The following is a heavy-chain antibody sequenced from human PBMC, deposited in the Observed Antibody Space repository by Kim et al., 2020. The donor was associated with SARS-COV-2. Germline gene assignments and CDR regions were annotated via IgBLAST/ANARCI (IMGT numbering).Heavy chain of an antibody. CDR2: IYSGGST. D-gene: IGHD3-10*01. CDR1: GFPVSNNY. V-gene: IGHV3-53*01. CDR3: ARDRVINQYMYV. J-gene: IGHJ6*03. Sequence: GGSLRLSCAASGFPVSNNYMSWVRQAPGKGLEWVSLIYSGGSTYYADSVKGRFTISRDNSKNTVYLQMNSLKAEDTAVYYCARDRVINQYMYVWGKGTTV.